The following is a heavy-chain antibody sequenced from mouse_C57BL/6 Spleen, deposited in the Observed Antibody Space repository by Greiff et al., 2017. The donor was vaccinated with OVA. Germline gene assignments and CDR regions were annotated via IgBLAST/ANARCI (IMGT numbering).Heavy chain of an antibody. CDR1: GYSFTGYY. J-gene: IGHJ3*01. Sequence: VQLQQSGAGLVKPGASVKLSCTASGYSFTGYYMPWVQQSSEKSLEWIGEINPSTGGTSYNQKFKGKATLTVDKSSSTAYMQLKSLTSEDSAVYYCAGYGNYRFAYWGQGTLVTVSA. CDR2: INPSTGGT. V-gene: IGHV1-43*01. CDR3: AGYGNYRFAY. D-gene: IGHD2-1*01.